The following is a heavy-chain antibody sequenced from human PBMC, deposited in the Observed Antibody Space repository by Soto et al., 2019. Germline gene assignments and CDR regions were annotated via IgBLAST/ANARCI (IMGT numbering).Heavy chain of an antibody. J-gene: IGHJ6*02. Sequence: QVQLVESGGGVVQPGRSLRLSCAASGFTFSSYGMHWARQAPGKGLEWVAVISYDGSNKYYADSVKGRFTISRDNSKNTLYLQMNSLRAEDTAVYYCAKQVVPAAGEYYYYYYYGMDVWGQGTTVTVSS. CDR3: AKQVVPAAGEYYYYYYYGMDV. CDR1: GFTFSSYG. CDR2: ISYDGSNK. D-gene: IGHD2-2*01. V-gene: IGHV3-30*18.